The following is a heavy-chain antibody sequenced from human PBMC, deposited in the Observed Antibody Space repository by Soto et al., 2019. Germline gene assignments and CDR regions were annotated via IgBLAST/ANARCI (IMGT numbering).Heavy chain of an antibody. CDR1: GFIFSDYS. Sequence: PWGSLRLSCAASGFIFSDYSMSWVRQAPGKGLGWVSAISGSGGSTYYADSVKGRFTISRDNSKNTLYLQMNSLRAEDTAVYYCARDSGVTTVTTFIYYYYGMDVWGQGTTVTVSS. CDR3: ARDSGVTTVTTFIYYYYGMDV. D-gene: IGHD4-17*01. V-gene: IGHV3-23*01. CDR2: ISGSGGST. J-gene: IGHJ6*02.